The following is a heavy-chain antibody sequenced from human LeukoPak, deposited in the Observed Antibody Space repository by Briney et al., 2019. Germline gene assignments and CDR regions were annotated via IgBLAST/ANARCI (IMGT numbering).Heavy chain of an antibody. Sequence: SETLSLTCTVSGGSISSYYWSWIRQPAGKGLEWIGRMFTSGSTNYNPSLKSRVTMSVDTSKNHFSLKLSSVTAADTAVYYCARGYSGYDLPHYWGQGTLVTVSS. CDR3: ARGYSGYDLPHY. D-gene: IGHD5-12*01. V-gene: IGHV4-4*07. CDR1: GGSISSYY. CDR2: MFTSGST. J-gene: IGHJ4*02.